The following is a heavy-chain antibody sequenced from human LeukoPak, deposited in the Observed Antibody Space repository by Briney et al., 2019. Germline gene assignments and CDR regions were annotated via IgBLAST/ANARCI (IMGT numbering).Heavy chain of an antibody. CDR2: FDPEDGET. CDR1: GYTLTELT. V-gene: IGHV1-24*01. Sequence: ASLKRSPKVSGYTLTELTMQWVRQAPGKGLERMGGFDPEDGETIYAQKFQGRVTMTEDTSTDTAYMELSSLRSEDAAVYYCATLSRITMVRGAIPLHNWFDPWGQGTLVTVSS. CDR3: ATLSRITMVRGAIPLHNWFDP. D-gene: IGHD3-10*01. J-gene: IGHJ5*02.